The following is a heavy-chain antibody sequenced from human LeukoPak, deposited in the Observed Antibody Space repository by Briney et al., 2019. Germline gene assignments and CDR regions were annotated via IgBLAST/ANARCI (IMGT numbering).Heavy chain of an antibody. J-gene: IGHJ4*02. D-gene: IGHD5-24*01. V-gene: IGHV4-59*02. Sequence: SETLSLTCTVPGASVRSHYWSWIRQTPGKGLEWIGYGFYIGRTNYHPSLGSRVAISLDTSKNQFSLRLTAVTAADTAVYYCARRDGDNYDFDYWGQGILVTVSS. CDR3: ARRDGDNYDFDY. CDR2: GFYIGRT. CDR1: GASVRSHY.